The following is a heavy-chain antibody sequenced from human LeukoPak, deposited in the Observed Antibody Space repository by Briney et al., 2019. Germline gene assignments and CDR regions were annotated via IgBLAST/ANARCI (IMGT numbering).Heavy chain of an antibody. CDR2: IIPIFGTA. CDR1: GGTFSSYA. CDR3: ARAIGIAVAGTYYYYYTDV. V-gene: IGHV1-69*05. D-gene: IGHD6-19*01. Sequence: SVKVSCKASGGTFSSYAISWVRQAPGQGLEWMGGIIPIFGTANYAQKFQGRVTITTDESTSTAYMELSSLRSEDTAVYYCARAIGIAVAGTYYYYYTDVWGKGTTVTVSS. J-gene: IGHJ6*03.